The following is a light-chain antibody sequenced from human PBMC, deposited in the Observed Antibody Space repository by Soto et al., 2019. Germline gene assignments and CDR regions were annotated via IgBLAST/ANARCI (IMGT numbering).Light chain of an antibody. CDR1: SSDVGAYNS. V-gene: IGLV2-23*01. J-gene: IGLJ1*01. CDR2: KGT. Sequence: QSVLAQPASVSGSPGQSITISCTGTSSDVGAYNSVSWYQQHPHRAPQVIIYKGTQRPSGVSNRFSGSTSGNAASLTISALQAADEADYFCKSYAGSNTYVFGSGTKVTVL. CDR3: KSYAGSNTYV.